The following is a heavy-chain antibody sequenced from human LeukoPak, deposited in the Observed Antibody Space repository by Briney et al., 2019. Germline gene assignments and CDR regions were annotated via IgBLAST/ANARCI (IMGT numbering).Heavy chain of an antibody. V-gene: IGHV1-2*02. Sequence: ASVKVSCKASGYTFTDYYLHRVRQAPGQGIEWMGWINPNSGGTNYAQKFQGRVTMTRDTSISTAYMELSRLRSDDTAVYYCAREGVRNDAFDIWGQGTMVTVSS. J-gene: IGHJ3*02. CDR1: GYTFTDYY. CDR2: INPNSGGT. CDR3: AREGVRNDAFDI.